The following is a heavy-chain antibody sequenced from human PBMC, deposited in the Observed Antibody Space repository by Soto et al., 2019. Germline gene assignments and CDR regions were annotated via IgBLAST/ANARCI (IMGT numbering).Heavy chain of an antibody. Sequence: ASVKVSCKASGGTFSSYAISWVRQAPGQGLEWMGIINPSGGSTSYAQKFQGRVTMTRDTSTSTVYMELSSLRSEDTAVYYCAREGITIFGVVRGSEAYYYYYGMDVWGQGTTVTV. J-gene: IGHJ6*02. V-gene: IGHV1-46*01. CDR3: AREGITIFGVVRGSEAYYYYYGMDV. D-gene: IGHD3-3*01. CDR2: INPSGGST. CDR1: GGTFSSYA.